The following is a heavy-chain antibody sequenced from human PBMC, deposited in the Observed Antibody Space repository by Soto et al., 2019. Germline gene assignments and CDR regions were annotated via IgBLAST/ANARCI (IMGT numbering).Heavy chain of an antibody. CDR3: ARDSIVSEYYYYYMDG. Sequence: GASVKVSCKASGYTFTSYAMHWVRQAPGQRLEWMGWINAGNGNTKYSQKFQGRVTITRDTSASTAYMELSSLRSEDTAVYYCARDSIVSEYYYYYMDGWGKGTTVTVSS. CDR1: GYTFTSYA. J-gene: IGHJ6*03. D-gene: IGHD1-26*01. V-gene: IGHV1-3*01. CDR2: INAGNGNT.